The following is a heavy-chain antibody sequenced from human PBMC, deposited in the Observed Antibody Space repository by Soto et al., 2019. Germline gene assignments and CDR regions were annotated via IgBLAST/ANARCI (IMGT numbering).Heavy chain of an antibody. V-gene: IGHV1-69*06. CDR1: GGTFSSYA. CDR2: IIPIFGTA. Sequence: QVQLVQSGAEVKKPGSSVKVSCKASGGTFSSYAISWVRQAPGQGLEWMGVIIPIFGTANYAQKLQGRVTITADKSTSTAYMERGSVRSEDTSVCYCARYRWLDITMGRATFEVLGWFAPWGQGTLVTVSS. CDR3: ARYRWLDITMGRATFEVLGWFAP. D-gene: IGHD3-10*01. J-gene: IGHJ5*02.